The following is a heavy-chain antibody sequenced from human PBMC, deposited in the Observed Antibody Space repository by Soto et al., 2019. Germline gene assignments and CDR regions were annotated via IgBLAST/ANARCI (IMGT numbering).Heavy chain of an antibody. CDR3: AKDLRLWSKDYYYYGMDV. V-gene: IGHV3-30*18. CDR1: GFTFSSYG. D-gene: IGHD5-18*01. J-gene: IGHJ6*02. CDR2: ISYDGSKE. Sequence: QVQLVESGGGVVQPGRSLRLSCAASGFTFSSYGMHWVRQAPGKGLEWVAVISYDGSKEFYADSVKGRFTISRDNSKNALYLQMNSLRAEDTAVYYGAKDLRLWSKDYYYYGMDVWGQGTTVTVS.